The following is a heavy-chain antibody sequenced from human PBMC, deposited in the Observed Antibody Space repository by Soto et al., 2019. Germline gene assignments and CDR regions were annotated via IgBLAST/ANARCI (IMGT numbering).Heavy chain of an antibody. D-gene: IGHD5-18*01. CDR1: GFTFSNYW. Sequence: GGSLRLSCVASGFTFSNYWMHWVRQAPGKGLEWVAYINSNGFTTNYAASVKGRFTVSRDNTNDIVYLQMDNLRVEDTSVYYCATLIQLWTPDFDHWGRGTLVTVSS. CDR2: INSNGFTT. CDR3: ATLIQLWTPDFDH. J-gene: IGHJ4*02. V-gene: IGHV3-74*01.